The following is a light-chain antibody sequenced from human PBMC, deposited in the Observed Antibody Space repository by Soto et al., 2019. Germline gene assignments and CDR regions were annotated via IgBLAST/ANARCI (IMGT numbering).Light chain of an antibody. V-gene: IGKV1-6*01. Sequence: ALQMTQSPSSLSASVGDRVTITCRASQGIRNDFGWYQQQPGKAPKLLLYAASRLQSGVPSRFSGSGSGRYFPLTISSLQPEDFATYYCLQDYNYPWTFGQGTQVEIK. J-gene: IGKJ1*01. CDR2: AAS. CDR1: QGIRND. CDR3: LQDYNYPWT.